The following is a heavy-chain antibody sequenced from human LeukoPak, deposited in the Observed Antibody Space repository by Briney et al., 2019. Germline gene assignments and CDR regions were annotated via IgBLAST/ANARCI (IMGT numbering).Heavy chain of an antibody. V-gene: IGHV3-48*03. J-gene: IGHJ6*03. CDR2: ISSSGNTI. CDR3: ARISYNNGWGSNMDV. CDR1: GFNFGSYS. D-gene: IGHD6-19*01. Sequence: GGSLRLSCAASGFNFGSYSMTWVRQAPGKGLEWVSYISSSGNTIYDADSVKGRFTISRDNAKNSLYLQMNSLRAEDTAVYYCARISYNNGWGSNMDVWGKGTTVTISS.